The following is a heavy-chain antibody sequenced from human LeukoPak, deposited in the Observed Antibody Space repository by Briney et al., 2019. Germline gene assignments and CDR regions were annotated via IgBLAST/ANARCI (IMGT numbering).Heavy chain of an antibody. V-gene: IGHV1-69*05. CDR2: IIPIFGTA. D-gene: IGHD3-3*01. Sequence: ASVKVSCKASGGTFSSYAISWVRQAPGQGLEWMGGIIPIFGTANYAQKFQGRVTITTDESTSKAYMELSSLRSEDTAVYYCARAPYYDFWSGYWSGFDYWGQGTLVTVSS. CDR1: GGTFSSYA. J-gene: IGHJ4*02. CDR3: ARAPYYDFWSGYWSGFDY.